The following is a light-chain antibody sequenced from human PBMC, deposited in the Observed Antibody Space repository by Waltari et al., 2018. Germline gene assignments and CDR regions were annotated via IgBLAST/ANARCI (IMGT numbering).Light chain of an antibody. J-gene: IGKJ1*01. CDR3: QHYVRLPAT. CDR1: QSVGRS. V-gene: IGKV3-20*01. CDR2: GAS. Sequence: EIVLTQSPGTLSLSPGERATLACRASQSVGRSLAWYQQKPGRAPRLLLFGASSRATGSPDRFSGSGSGTDVSLTISRLEPEDFAVYYCQHYVRLPATFGQGTKVEIK.